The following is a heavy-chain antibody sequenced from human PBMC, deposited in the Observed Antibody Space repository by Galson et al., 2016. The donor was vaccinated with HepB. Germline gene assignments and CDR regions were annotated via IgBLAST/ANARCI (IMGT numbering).Heavy chain of an antibody. D-gene: IGHD2-2*02. J-gene: IGHJ6*02. CDR1: GYTFTSYG. Sequence: SCKASGYTFTSYGISWVRQAPGQGLEWMGWTSAYNGNANYAQKLQGRVTMTTERSTSTAYMELRSLKSDDAAIYYCARLLPAAIGVYYAMDVWGQGTTVTVSS. CDR3: ARLLPAAIGVYYAMDV. V-gene: IGHV1-18*01. CDR2: TSAYNGNA.